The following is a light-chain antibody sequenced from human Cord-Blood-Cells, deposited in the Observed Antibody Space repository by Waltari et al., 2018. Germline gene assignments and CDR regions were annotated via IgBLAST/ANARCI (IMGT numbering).Light chain of an antibody. V-gene: IGKV1-39*01. CDR1: QSISSH. Sequence: DIQMTQSPSSLSASVGDRVTITCRASQSISSHLNWYQQKPGKAPKLQIYAASSLQSGVPSRFSGSGSGTDFTLTISSLQPEDFATYYCQQSYSTPYTFGQGTKLEIK. J-gene: IGKJ2*01. CDR2: AAS. CDR3: QQSYSTPYT.